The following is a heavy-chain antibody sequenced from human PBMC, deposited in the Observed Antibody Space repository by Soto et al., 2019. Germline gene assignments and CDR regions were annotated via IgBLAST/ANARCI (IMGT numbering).Heavy chain of an antibody. CDR1: GFSLTTTGVG. J-gene: IGHJ4*02. CDR3: AHRAVLCSGGTCYSHPFDF. V-gene: IGHV2-5*02. CDR2: IYWDDDK. Sequence: QITLKESGPPLVKPTQTLTLTCTFSGFSLTTTGVGVGWIRQPPGKALEWLAIIYWDDDKRYSPSLKSRLTITKDTSNNQVVLTMTNMDPVDTATYFCAHRAVLCSGGTCYSHPFDFWGQGTLVTVSS. D-gene: IGHD2-15*01.